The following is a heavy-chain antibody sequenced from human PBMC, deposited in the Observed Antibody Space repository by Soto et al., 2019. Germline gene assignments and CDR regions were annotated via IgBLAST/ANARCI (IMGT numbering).Heavy chain of an antibody. CDR2: INPNSGGT. V-gene: IGHV1-2*02. J-gene: IGHJ5*02. D-gene: IGHD3-10*01. CDR3: AREMSYGWFDP. CDR1: GYTFTGYY. Sequence: QVQLVQSGAEVKKPGASVKVSCKASGYTFTGYYMHWVRQAPGQGLEWMGWINPNSGGTNYAQKFQGRVTITADESTSTAYMELSSLRSEDTAVYYCAREMSYGWFDPWGQGTLVTVSS.